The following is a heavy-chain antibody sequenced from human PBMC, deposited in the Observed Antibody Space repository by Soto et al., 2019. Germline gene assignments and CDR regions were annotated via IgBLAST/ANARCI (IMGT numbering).Heavy chain of an antibody. CDR2: INSDGSTT. J-gene: IGHJ6*02. CDR1: GVTFSNYF. CDR3: TRGNYYGMDV. V-gene: IGHV3-74*01. Sequence: PGGSLRLSCASSGVTFSNYFMHWVRQAPGKGLVWVSRINSDGSTTSYADSVKGRFTISRDNAKNTLYLQMNSLRAEDTAVYYCTRGNYYGMDVWGQGTTVTVSS.